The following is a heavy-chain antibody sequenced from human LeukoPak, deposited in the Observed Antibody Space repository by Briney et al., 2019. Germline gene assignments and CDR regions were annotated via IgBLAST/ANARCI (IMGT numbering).Heavy chain of an antibody. D-gene: IGHD3-10*01. J-gene: IGHJ4*02. CDR3: ARAYYYGSGSYIDY. CDR2: IIPILGIA. V-gene: IGHV1-69*04. Sequence: IIPILGIANYAQKFQGRVTITADKSTSTAYMELSSLRSEDTAVYYCARAYYYGSGSYIDYWGQGTLVTVSS.